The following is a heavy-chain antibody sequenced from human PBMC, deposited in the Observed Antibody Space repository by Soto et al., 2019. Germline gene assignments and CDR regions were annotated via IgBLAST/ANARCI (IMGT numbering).Heavy chain of an antibody. J-gene: IGHJ4*02. D-gene: IGHD3-16*01. CDR1: GGSFKSGSYY. Sequence: SETLSLTCTVSGGSFKSGSYYWSWVRQPPGKGLEWIGYVYYTGRTSYSPSLKSRVTISADTSKNQFSLILTSVTAADTAVYYCARDYDYFYHPGQGSPVTVS. V-gene: IGHV4-61*01. CDR2: VYYTGRT. CDR3: ARDYDYFYH.